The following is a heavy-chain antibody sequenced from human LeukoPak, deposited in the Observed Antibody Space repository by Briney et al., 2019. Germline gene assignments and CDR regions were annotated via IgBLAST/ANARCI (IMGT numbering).Heavy chain of an antibody. CDR1: GLTFSYYW. CDR3: ATLYSDF. J-gene: IGHJ4*02. CDR2: ISGDGSST. D-gene: IGHD1-26*01. V-gene: IGHV3-74*01. Sequence: GGSLRLSCAASGLTFSYYWMHWVRQAPGKGLVWVSRISGDGSSTNYADSVKGRFTISRDNAKNSLYLQMNSLRAEDTAVYYCATLYSDFWGQGALVTVSS.